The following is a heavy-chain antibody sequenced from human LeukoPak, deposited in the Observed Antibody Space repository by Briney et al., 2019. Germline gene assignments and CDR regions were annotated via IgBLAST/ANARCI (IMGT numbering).Heavy chain of an antibody. CDR3: AREGYFGSGIDYYYGMDV. D-gene: IGHD3-10*01. CDR1: GFTFTIYV. V-gene: IGHV1-18*01. Sequence: ASVTVSCKASGFTFTIYVVTGLRQAPGQGLEWMGWISAHNGDTKYAQKVQDRVTMTTDTSTSTAYMELRSLRSDDTAVYYCAREGYFGSGIDYYYGMDVWGQGTKVTVSS. CDR2: ISAHNGDT. J-gene: IGHJ6*02.